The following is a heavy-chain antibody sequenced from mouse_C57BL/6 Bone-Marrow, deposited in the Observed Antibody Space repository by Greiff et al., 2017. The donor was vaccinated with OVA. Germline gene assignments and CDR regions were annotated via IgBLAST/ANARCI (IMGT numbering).Heavy chain of an antibody. CDR3: VRDYYGSSYDAMDY. CDR2: IRRKSSNYAT. Sequence: VQLKESGGGLVQPKGSLKLSCAASGFTFNTYAMHWVRQAPGKGLEWVARIRRKSSNYATYYADSVKDRFTISRDDSQSMLYLQMNNLKTEDTAMYYCVRDYYGSSYDAMDYWGQGTSVTVSS. CDR1: GFTFNTYA. V-gene: IGHV10-3*01. J-gene: IGHJ4*01. D-gene: IGHD1-1*01.